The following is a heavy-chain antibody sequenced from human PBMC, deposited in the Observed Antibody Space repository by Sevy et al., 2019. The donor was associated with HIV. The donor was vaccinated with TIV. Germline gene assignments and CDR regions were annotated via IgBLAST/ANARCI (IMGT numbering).Heavy chain of an antibody. J-gene: IGHJ4*02. CDR3: ARGKRGYGYALNY. CDR1: GFTVNSNY. D-gene: IGHD5-18*01. Sequence: GGSLRLSCAASGFTVNSNYMTWVRQAPGKGLEGVSVIHSDDTTYHADSVKDRFTISRDNVKNTLYLHMSSLRAEDTAVYYCARGKRGYGYALNYWGQGTLVTVSS. CDR2: IHSDDTT. V-gene: IGHV3-66*01.